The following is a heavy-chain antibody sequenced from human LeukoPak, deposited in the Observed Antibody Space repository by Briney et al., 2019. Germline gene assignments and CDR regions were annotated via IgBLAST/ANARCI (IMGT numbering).Heavy chain of an antibody. D-gene: IGHD1-26*01. CDR2: MNPNSGDT. Sequence: GASAKVSCKASGYSFTGYYMHWVRQAPGQGLEWMGWMNPNSGDTKYAEKFQDRVTMTRDTSISTAYMELSSLRSDDAAVYYCARDGSFDHWGQGTLVTVSS. V-gene: IGHV1-2*02. CDR1: GYSFTGYY. CDR3: ARDGSFDH. J-gene: IGHJ5*02.